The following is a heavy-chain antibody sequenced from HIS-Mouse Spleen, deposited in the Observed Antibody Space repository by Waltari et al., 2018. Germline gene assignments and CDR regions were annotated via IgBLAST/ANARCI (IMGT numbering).Heavy chain of an antibody. D-gene: IGHD1-26*01. CDR2: FYYSGST. J-gene: IGHJ3*02. V-gene: IGHV4-31*03. Sequence: QVQLQESGPGLVKPSQTLSLTCSVSGGSISSGGYYWSWIRQHPGKGLGWIGYFYYSGSTSSNPSLKSRFTISVDTSKNRFSLKLSSVTAADTAVYYCARCRSARVGATGGAFDIWGQGTMVTVSS. CDR1: GGSISSGGYY. CDR3: ARCRSARVGATGGAFDI.